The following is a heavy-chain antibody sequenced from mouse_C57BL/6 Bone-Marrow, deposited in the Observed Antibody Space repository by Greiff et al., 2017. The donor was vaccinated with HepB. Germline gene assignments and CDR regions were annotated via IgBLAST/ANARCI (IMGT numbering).Heavy chain of an antibody. CDR2: ISYDGSN. D-gene: IGHD1-1*01. CDR1: GYSITSGYY. J-gene: IGHJ1*03. CDR3: ARALTTVVATSWYFDV. Sequence: EVQLKESGPGLVKPSQSLSLTCSVTGYSITSGYYWNWIRQFPGNKLEWMGYISYDGSNNYNPSLKNRISITRDTSKNQFFLKLNSVTTEDTATYYCARALTTVVATSWYFDVWGTGTTVTVSS. V-gene: IGHV3-6*01.